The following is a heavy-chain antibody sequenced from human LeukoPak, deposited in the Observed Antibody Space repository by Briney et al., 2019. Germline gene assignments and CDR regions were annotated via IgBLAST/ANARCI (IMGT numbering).Heavy chain of an antibody. CDR3: ARDKQAVAGTTAGY. V-gene: IGHV3-21*01. Sequence: GGSLRLSCAASGFTLSSYSMNWVRQAPGKGLEWVSSISSSSSYIYYADSVKGRFTISRDNAKNSLYLQMNSLRAEDTAVYYCARDKQAVAGTTAGYWGQGTLVTVSS. CDR2: ISSSSSYI. J-gene: IGHJ4*02. CDR1: GFTLSSYS. D-gene: IGHD6-19*01.